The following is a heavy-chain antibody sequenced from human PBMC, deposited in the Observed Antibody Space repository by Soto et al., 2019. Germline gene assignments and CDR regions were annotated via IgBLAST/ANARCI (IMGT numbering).Heavy chain of an antibody. CDR3: ARQIYDSDTGPNFKYYFDS. Sequence: GESLKISCKGSGYSFAGYWITWVRQKPGKGLEWMGRIDPSDSQTYYSPSFRGHVTISVTKSITTVFLQWSSLRASDTATYYCARQIYDSDTGPNFKYYFDSWGQGTPVTVSS. D-gene: IGHD3-22*01. J-gene: IGHJ4*02. CDR1: GYSFAGYW. V-gene: IGHV5-10-1*01. CDR2: IDPSDSQT.